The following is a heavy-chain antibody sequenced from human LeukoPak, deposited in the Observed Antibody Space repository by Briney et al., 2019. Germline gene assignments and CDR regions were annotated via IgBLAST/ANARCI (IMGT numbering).Heavy chain of an antibody. J-gene: IGHJ4*02. D-gene: IGHD3-22*01. CDR1: GFTVSSNY. V-gene: IGHV3-66*01. Sequence: GGSLRLSCAASGFTVSSNYMSWVRQAPGKGLEWVSVIYSGGSTYYADSVKGRFTISRDNSKNTLYLQMNSLRAEDTAVYYCARDLGDSSGYYYHYWGQGTLVTVSS. CDR2: IYSGGST. CDR3: ARDLGDSSGYYYHY.